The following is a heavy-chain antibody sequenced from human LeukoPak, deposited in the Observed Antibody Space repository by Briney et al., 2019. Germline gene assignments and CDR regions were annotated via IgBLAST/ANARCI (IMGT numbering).Heavy chain of an antibody. J-gene: IGHJ6*03. CDR3: ARSSSSSSWGYYYYYYMDV. D-gene: IGHD6-6*01. V-gene: IGHV5-51*01. CDR1: GYSFTSYW. CDR2: IYPGDSDT. Sequence: GESLKISCKGSGYSFTSYWIGWVRQMPGKGLEWMGIIYPGDSDTRYSPSFQGLVTISADKSISTAYLQWSSLKASDTAMYYCARSSSSSSWGYYYYYYMDVWGKGTTVTVSS.